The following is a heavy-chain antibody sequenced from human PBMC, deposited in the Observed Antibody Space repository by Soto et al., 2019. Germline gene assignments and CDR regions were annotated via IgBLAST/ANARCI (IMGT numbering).Heavy chain of an antibody. CDR3: AREGAGLRFLEWLLGTSMDV. D-gene: IGHD3-3*01. V-gene: IGHV1-69*13. J-gene: IGHJ6*02. CDR1: GGTFSSYA. Sequence: ASVKVSCKASGGTFSSYAISWVRQAPGQGLEWMGGIIPIFGTANYAQKFQGEVTITADESTSTAYMELSSLRSEDTAVYYCAREGAGLRFLEWLLGTSMDVWGQGTTVTVSS. CDR2: IIPIFGTA.